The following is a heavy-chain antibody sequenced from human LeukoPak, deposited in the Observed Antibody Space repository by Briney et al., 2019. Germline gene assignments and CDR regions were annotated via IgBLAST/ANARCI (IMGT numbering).Heavy chain of an antibody. CDR3: ARNRMVRTAYYFAY. D-gene: IGHD3-10*01. V-gene: IGHV4-39*01. CDR1: GGSIRSTTYH. Sequence: SETLSLTCTVSGGSIRSTTYHWGWIRQPPGKGLEWIGSIYYSGSTYYNPSLKSRVTISVDTSKYQFSLKLTSVTAADTAMYYCARNRMVRTAYYFAYWGQGTLVTVSS. J-gene: IGHJ4*02. CDR2: IYYSGST.